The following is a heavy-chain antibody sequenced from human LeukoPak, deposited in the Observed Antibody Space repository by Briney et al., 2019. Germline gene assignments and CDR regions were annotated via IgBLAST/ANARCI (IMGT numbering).Heavy chain of an antibody. J-gene: IGHJ5*02. D-gene: IGHD3-3*01. V-gene: IGHV2-5*02. CDR3: AQWRRNWFDP. CDR1: GFSLTTSGVG. CDR2: IYWDDDK. Sequence: SGPTLVKPTQTLTLTCTFSGFSLTTSGVGVGWIRQPPGEALEWLALIYWDDDKRYSPSLKSRLIITKDTSKNQVVLTMTNMDPVDTATYYCAQWRRNWFDPWGQGTLVTVSS.